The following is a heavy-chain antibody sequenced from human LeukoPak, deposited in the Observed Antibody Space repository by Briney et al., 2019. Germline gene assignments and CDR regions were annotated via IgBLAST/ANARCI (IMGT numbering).Heavy chain of an antibody. Sequence: PGGSLRLSCAASGFTFSSYWMSWVRQAPGKGLEWVSSISGSGGSTYYADSVKGRFTISRDNSKNTLYLQMISLRADDTAVYYCAKGGDVVVTSPGYWGQGTLVTVSS. CDR1: GFTFSSYW. J-gene: IGHJ4*02. CDR2: ISGSGGST. D-gene: IGHD3-22*01. CDR3: AKGGDVVVTSPGY. V-gene: IGHV3-23*01.